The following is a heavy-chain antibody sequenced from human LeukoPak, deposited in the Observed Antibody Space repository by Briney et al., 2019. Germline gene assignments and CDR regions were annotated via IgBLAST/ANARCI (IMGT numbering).Heavy chain of an antibody. Sequence: PSETLSLTCTVSGGSISSYYWSWIRRPPGKGLEWIGYIYYSGSTNYNPSLKSRVTISVDTSKNQFSLKLSSVTAADTAVYYCARLGGGHYWGQGTLVTVSS. CDR3: ARLGGGHY. D-gene: IGHD3-16*01. CDR2: IYYSGST. V-gene: IGHV4-59*08. CDR1: GGSISSYY. J-gene: IGHJ4*02.